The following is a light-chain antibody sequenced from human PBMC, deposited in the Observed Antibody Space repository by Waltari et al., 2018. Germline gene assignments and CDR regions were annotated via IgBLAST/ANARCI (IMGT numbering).Light chain of an antibody. CDR2: QDD. CDR3: QAWDRTTSVV. J-gene: IGLJ2*01. V-gene: IGLV3-1*01. CDR1: KLGTTY. Sequence: SYALTQPPSVSVSPAPTASITCSGEKLGTTYFGWYQQKPGQSPVLVIYQDDKRPSGIPERFSGSNSGNTATLTISGTQAMDEADYYCQAWDRTTSVVFGGGTKLTVL.